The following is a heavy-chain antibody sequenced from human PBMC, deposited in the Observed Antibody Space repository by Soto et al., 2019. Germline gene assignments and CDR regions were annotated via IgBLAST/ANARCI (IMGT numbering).Heavy chain of an antibody. J-gene: IGHJ5*02. CDR3: ARDMAVAGTDWFDP. CDR2: IYYSGST. Sequence: LSLTCTVSGGSISSYYWSWIRQPPGKGLEWIGYIYYSGSTNYNPSLKSRVTISVDTSKNQFSLKLSSVTAADTAVYYCARDMAVAGTDWFDPWGQGTLVTVYS. CDR1: GGSISSYY. D-gene: IGHD6-19*01. V-gene: IGHV4-59*01.